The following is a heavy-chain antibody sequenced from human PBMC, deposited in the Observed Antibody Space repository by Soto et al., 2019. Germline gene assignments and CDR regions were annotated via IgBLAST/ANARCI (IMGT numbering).Heavy chain of an antibody. D-gene: IGHD6-19*01. CDR1: GGSFSDYY. V-gene: IGHV4-34*01. CDR2: INHSGST. J-gene: IGHJ4*02. Sequence: QVQLQQWGAGLLKPSETLSPTCGVYGGSFSDYYWSWIRQPPGKGLEWLGDINHSGSTNYNPSLKSRVTISVDTSQNQFSLKLSSVTAADTAVYYCGGIAVADWGPGTLVTVSS. CDR3: GGIAVAD.